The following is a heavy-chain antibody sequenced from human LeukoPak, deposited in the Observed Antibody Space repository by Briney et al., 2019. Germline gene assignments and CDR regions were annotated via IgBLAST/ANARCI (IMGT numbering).Heavy chain of an antibody. J-gene: IGHJ4*02. CDR3: ARDGIGDHFWSLFDY. CDR2: ISGYKGNT. D-gene: IGHD3-3*02. Sequence: ASVKVSCKTSGYTFSSYGIGWVRQAPGQGLEWMGWISGYKGNTNYNQKFRGRVTMTTDTSTSTAYMELRSLRSDDTAVYYCARDGIGDHFWSLFDYWGQGTLVTVSS. CDR1: GYTFSSYG. V-gene: IGHV1-18*01.